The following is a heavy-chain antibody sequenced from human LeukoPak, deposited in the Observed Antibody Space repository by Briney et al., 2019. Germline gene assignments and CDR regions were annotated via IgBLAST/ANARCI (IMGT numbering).Heavy chain of an antibody. CDR2: ISSSDSTI. J-gene: IGHJ4*02. Sequence: TGGSLRLSCAASGFTFSSYEMHWVRQPPGKGLEWVSYISSSDSTIYYADSVKGRFTISRDNAKNSLYLQMNSLRAEDTAVYYCAKGLPTSGSYYNFGGAKHFDYWGQGTLVTVSS. V-gene: IGHV3-48*03. CDR1: GFTFSSYE. CDR3: AKGLPTSGSYYNFGGAKHFDY. D-gene: IGHD3-10*01.